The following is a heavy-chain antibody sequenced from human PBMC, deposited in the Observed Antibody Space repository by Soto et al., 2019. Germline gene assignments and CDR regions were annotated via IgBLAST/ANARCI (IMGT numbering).Heavy chain of an antibody. CDR2: ISSSSSTI. CDR3: ARGEDIVATISYSEFDY. J-gene: IGHJ4*02. D-gene: IGHD5-12*01. CDR1: GFTFSSYS. V-gene: IGHV3-48*01. Sequence: EVQLVESGGGLVQPGGSLRLSCAASGFTFSSYSMNWVRQAPGKGLEWVSYISSSSSTIYYAESVKGRFTISRDNAKTSLYLQMNSLRAEDKAVYYCARGEDIVATISYSEFDYWGQGTLVTVSS.